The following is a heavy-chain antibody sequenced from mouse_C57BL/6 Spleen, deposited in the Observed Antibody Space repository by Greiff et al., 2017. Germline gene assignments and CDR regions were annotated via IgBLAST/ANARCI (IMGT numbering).Heavy chain of an antibody. CDR3: ARGGMGRRPAYARDY. Sequence: EVQLQQSGPELVKPGASVKIPCKASGYTFTDYNMDWVKQSHGKSLEWIGDINPNNGGTIYNQKFKGKATLTVDKSSRTASMELRSLTSGDTAVYYCARGGMGRRPAYARDYWGQGTSVTVSS. CDR1: GYTFTDYN. J-gene: IGHJ4*01. V-gene: IGHV1-18*01. D-gene: IGHD2-3*01. CDR2: INPNNGGT.